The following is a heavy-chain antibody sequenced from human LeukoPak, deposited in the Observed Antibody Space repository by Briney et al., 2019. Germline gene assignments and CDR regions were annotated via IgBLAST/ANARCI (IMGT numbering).Heavy chain of an antibody. Sequence: ASVKVSCKASGYTFTGYYMHWVRQAPGQGLEWMGWINPNSGGTNYAQKFQGRVTMTRDTSISTAYMELSRLRSDDTAVYYCARDFMVVVVAARSDAFDIWGQGTMVTVSS. J-gene: IGHJ3*02. V-gene: IGHV1-2*02. CDR3: ARDFMVVVVAARSDAFDI. CDR1: GYTFTGYY. D-gene: IGHD2-15*01. CDR2: INPNSGGT.